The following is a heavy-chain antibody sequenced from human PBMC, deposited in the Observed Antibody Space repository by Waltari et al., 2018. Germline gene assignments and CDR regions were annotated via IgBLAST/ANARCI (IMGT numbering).Heavy chain of an antibody. CDR2: INPNRGGT. D-gene: IGHD5-18*01. Sequence: QVQLVQSGAEVKKPGASVKVSCKASGYTFTGYYMHWVRQAPGQGLEWMGWINPNRGGTNYAQKFQGRVTMTRDTSISTAYMELSRLRSDDTAVYYCARDPSYTAIQIYWGQGTLVTVSS. J-gene: IGHJ4*02. V-gene: IGHV1-2*02. CDR1: GYTFTGYY. CDR3: ARDPSYTAIQIY.